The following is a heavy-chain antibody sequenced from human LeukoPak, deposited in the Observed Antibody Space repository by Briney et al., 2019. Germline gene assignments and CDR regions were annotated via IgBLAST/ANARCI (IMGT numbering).Heavy chain of an antibody. CDR1: GASVSSYY. V-gene: IGHV4-34*01. Sequence: SETLSLTCTVSGASVSSYYWSWIRQPPGKGLEWIGEINHSGSTNYNPSLKSRVTISVDTSKNQFSLKLSSVTAADTAVYYCASDPYYYDSSGYRDWGQGTLVTVSS. J-gene: IGHJ4*02. CDR2: INHSGST. CDR3: ASDPYYYDSSGYRD. D-gene: IGHD3-22*01.